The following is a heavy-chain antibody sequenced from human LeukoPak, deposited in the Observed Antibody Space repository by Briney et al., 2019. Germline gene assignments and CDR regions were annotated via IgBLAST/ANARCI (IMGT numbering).Heavy chain of an antibody. Sequence: SETLSLTCTVSGGSISSYYWSWIRQPPGKGLEWIGYIYYSGSTNYNPSLKSQVTISVDTSKNQFSLKLSSVTAADTAVYYCARHGPGYYYYGMDVWGQGTTVTVSS. D-gene: IGHD1-14*01. CDR2: IYYSGST. V-gene: IGHV4-59*08. CDR3: ARHGPGYYYYGMDV. CDR1: GGSISSYY. J-gene: IGHJ6*02.